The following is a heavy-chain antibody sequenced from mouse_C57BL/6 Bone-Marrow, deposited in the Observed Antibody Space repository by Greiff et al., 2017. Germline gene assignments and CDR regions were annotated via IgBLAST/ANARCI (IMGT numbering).Heavy chain of an antibody. J-gene: IGHJ4*01. CDR1: GYTFTSYW. CDR3: ASACGRRCAMDY. V-gene: IGHV1-64*01. D-gene: IGHD1-1*01. CDR2: IHPNSGST. Sequence: VQLQQSGAELVKPGASVKLSCKASGYTFTSYWMHWVKQRPGQGLEWIGMIHPNSGSTNYNEKFKSKATLTVDKSSSTAYMQLSSLTSEDSAVYFCASACGRRCAMDYWGQGTSVTVSS.